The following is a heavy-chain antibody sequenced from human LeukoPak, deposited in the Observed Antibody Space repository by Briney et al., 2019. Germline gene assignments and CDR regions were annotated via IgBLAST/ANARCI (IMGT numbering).Heavy chain of an antibody. CDR1: GGSISSYY. D-gene: IGHD2-2*01. V-gene: IGHV4-59*08. J-gene: IGHJ6*02. Sequence: PSETLSLTCTVSGGSISSYYWSWIRQPPGKGLEWIGYIYYSGSTNYNPSLKSRVTISVDTSKNQFPLKLSSVTAADTAVYYCARLVGTSHKDYYYGMDVWGQGTTVTVSS. CDR3: ARLVGTSHKDYYYGMDV. CDR2: IYYSGST.